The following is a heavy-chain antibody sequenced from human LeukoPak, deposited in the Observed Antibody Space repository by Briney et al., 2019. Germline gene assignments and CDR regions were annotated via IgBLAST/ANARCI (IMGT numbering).Heavy chain of an antibody. J-gene: IGHJ4*02. CDR1: GFTFSRSG. CDR3: ANSSSWVLDD. CDR2: ITGSGAST. Sequence: GGSLRLSCAASGFTFSRSGMTWVRQAPGKGLEWVSSITGSGASTYYEDSVKGRFIISRDNSKNTLYLQMNSLRGEGPAVYYRANSSSWVLDDGGQGTLVTVSS. V-gene: IGHV3-23*01. D-gene: IGHD6-6*01.